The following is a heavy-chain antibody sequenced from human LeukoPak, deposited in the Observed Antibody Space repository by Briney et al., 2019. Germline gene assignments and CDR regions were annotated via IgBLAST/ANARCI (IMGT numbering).Heavy chain of an antibody. V-gene: IGHV3-23*01. CDR3: AKDIQASD. J-gene: IGHJ4*02. CDR2: ISYSGANT. Sequence: PGGSLRLSCAASGFTFSHSAMNWVRQAPGKGLEWVSLISYSGANTYYADSVKGRFTISRDNSKNTLYLQMNGLRVEDTAEYYCAKDIQASDWGQGTLVTVSS. CDR1: GFTFSHSA.